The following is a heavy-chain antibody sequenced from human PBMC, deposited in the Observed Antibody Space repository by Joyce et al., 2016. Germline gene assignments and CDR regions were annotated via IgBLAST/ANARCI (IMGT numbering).Heavy chain of an antibody. Sequence: QVQLVESGGGVVQPGRSLRLSCAASGFTFSTYGMHWVRQAPGKGREWVAVISYDRSKKYYADSVKGRFTISRDNSKNTLYLQMNSLRAEDTAVYYCAKELGYCRGGSCPRDYYYGMDVWGQGTTVTVSS. D-gene: IGHD2-15*01. J-gene: IGHJ6*02. V-gene: IGHV3-30*18. CDR2: ISYDRSKK. CDR1: GFTFSTYG. CDR3: AKELGYCRGGSCPRDYYYGMDV.